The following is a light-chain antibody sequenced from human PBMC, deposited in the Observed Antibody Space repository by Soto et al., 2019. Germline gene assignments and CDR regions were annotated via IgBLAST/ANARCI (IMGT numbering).Light chain of an antibody. J-gene: IGKJ1*01. CDR3: QQYDTSPRT. V-gene: IGKV3-20*01. CDR1: QSVSSNY. Sequence: EVMLTQSPGTLSLSPGERATLSCRASQSVSSNYLAWYQQKSGQAPRHLIYGASNSATGIPDRFSGSGSGTDFTLNIRRLEPEDFAVYYWQQYDTSPRTFGQGTKVEFK. CDR2: GAS.